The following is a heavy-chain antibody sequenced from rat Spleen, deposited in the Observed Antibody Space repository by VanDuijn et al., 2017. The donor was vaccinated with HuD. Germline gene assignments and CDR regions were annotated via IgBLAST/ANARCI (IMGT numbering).Heavy chain of an antibody. CDR2: ISYDGITT. J-gene: IGHJ2*01. D-gene: IGHD4-6*01. Sequence: EVQLVESGGCLVQTGRSLKLSCAASGFTYSNYGMAWVRQVPTKGLEWVAAISYDGITTYYRDSVRGRFTVSRDNAKSTLSLQMDSLRSEDTATYYCARHWGYWGQGVMVTVSS. CDR3: ARHWGY. V-gene: IGHV5-29*01. CDR1: GFTYSNYG.